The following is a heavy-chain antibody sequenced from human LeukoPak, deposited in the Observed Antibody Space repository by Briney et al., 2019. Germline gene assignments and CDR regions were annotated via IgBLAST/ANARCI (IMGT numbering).Heavy chain of an antibody. CDR1: GFTFSVYA. V-gene: IGHV3-23*01. J-gene: IGHJ4*02. CDR2: IGGSGSGYST. CDR3: AKEQWLGKMNYFDY. D-gene: IGHD6-19*01. Sequence: GGSLRLSCAASGFTFSVYAMSWVRQAPGKGLEWVSSIGGSGSGYSTYYADSVKGRFTISRDTSKDTLYLQMNSLRAEDTAVYYCAKEQWLGKMNYFDYWGQGTLVTVSS.